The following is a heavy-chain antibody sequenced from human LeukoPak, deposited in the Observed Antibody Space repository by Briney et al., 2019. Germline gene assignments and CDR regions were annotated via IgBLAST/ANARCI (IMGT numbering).Heavy chain of an antibody. V-gene: IGHV3-11*06. J-gene: IGHJ4*02. CDR2: ISSSSSHT. CDR1: GFTVSSNY. Sequence: GGSLRLSCAASGFTVSSNYMSWVRQAPGKGLEWVSYISSSSSHTEYADSVKGRFTISRDNAKNSLSLQVNSLRADDTAVYYCARVGSIAAAGTPDYWGQGTLVTVSS. D-gene: IGHD6-13*01. CDR3: ARVGSIAAAGTPDY.